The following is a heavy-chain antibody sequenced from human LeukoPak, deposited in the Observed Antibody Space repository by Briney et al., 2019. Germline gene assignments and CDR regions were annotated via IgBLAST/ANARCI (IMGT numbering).Heavy chain of an antibody. CDR3: ARDSSRGHTANLVLWGYSSSFGYMDV. CDR2: IIPIFGTA. Sequence: GASVKVSCKASGGTFSSYAISWVRQAPGQGLEWMGGIIPIFGTANYAQKFQGRVTITADESTSTAYMELSSLRSEDTAVYYCARDSSRGHTANLVLWGYSSSFGYMDVWGKGTTVTVSS. CDR1: GGTFSSYA. V-gene: IGHV1-69*13. D-gene: IGHD6-13*01. J-gene: IGHJ6*03.